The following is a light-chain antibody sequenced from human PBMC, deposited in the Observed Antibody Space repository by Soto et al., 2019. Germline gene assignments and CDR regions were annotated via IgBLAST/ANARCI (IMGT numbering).Light chain of an antibody. Sequence: QSVLTQPASVSGSPGQSITISCTGTSSDVGGYNYVSWYQQHPGKAPKLMIYEISNRPSGVSNRFSGSKSGNTASLTISGHQAEDEADYYCSSYTGVYVFGTGTKVTVL. CDR3: SSYTGVYV. V-gene: IGLV2-14*01. CDR1: SSDVGGYNY. J-gene: IGLJ1*01. CDR2: EIS.